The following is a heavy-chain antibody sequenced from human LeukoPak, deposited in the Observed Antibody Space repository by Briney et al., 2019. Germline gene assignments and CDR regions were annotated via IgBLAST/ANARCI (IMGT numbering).Heavy chain of an antibody. J-gene: IGHJ4*02. Sequence: KPSETLSLTCAVYGGSFSGYYWSWIRQPPGKGLEWIGEINHSGSTNYNPSLKSRVTMSVDTSKNQFSLKLSSVTAADTAVYYCARDKGHDYVWGSYRYTSHFDYWGQGTLVTVSS. CDR2: INHSGST. V-gene: IGHV4-34*01. D-gene: IGHD3-16*02. CDR3: ARDKGHDYVWGSYRYTSHFDY. CDR1: GGSFSGYY.